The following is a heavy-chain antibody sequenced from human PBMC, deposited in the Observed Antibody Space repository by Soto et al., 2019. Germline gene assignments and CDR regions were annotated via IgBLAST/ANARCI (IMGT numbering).Heavy chain of an antibody. Sequence: DSVKVSCKASGYTFTGYYMHWVRQAPGQGLEWMGWINPNSGGTNYAQKFQGRVTMTRDTSISTAYMELSRLRSDDTAVYYCARDNLFTVSLRHWGQGTLFTVPS. V-gene: IGHV1-2*02. J-gene: IGHJ4*02. CDR3: ARDNLFTVSLRH. CDR2: INPNSGGT. D-gene: IGHD3-22*01. CDR1: GYTFTGYY.